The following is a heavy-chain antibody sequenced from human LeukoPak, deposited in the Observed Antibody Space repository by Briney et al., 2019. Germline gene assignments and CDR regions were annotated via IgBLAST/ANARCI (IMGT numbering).Heavy chain of an antibody. J-gene: IGHJ4*02. CDR3: ATQYSGWSAFDY. CDR1: GFTFSNYG. V-gene: IGHV3-30*02. Sequence: AGGSLRLSCAASGFTFSNYGMHWVRQAPGKGLEWVALIRYDGSHISYADSVKGRFTISRDNSKNTLYLRLKSLRTEDTAVYYCATQYSGWSAFDYWGQGTLVTVSS. CDR2: IRYDGSHI. D-gene: IGHD5-12*01.